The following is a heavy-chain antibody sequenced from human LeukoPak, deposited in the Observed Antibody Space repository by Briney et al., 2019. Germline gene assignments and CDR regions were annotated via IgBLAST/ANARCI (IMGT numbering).Heavy chain of an antibody. J-gene: IGHJ6*02. CDR3: AREEQQLVLGMDV. D-gene: IGHD6-13*01. V-gene: IGHV4-39*07. CDR2: INHSGST. CDR1: GGSISSSSYY. Sequence: SETLSLTCTVSGGSISSSSYYWGWIRQPPGKGLEWIGEINHSGSTNYNPSLKSRVTISVDTSKNQFSLKLSSVTAADTAVYYCAREEQQLVLGMDVWGQGTTVTVSS.